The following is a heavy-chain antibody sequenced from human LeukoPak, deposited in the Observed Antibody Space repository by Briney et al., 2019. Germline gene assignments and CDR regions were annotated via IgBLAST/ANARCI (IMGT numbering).Heavy chain of an antibody. CDR3: AKSGCSSSSCPGFL. V-gene: IGHV4-61*02. CDR2: IYTSGTT. D-gene: IGHD2-2*01. Sequence: SETLSLTCTVSGGSISSGYNDWSWIRQPAGKGLEWIGRIYTSGTTNYNPSLKSRLTISQNTSNNQFSLKLRSVTAADTAVYYCAKSGCSSSSCPGFLWGQGTLVTVSS. J-gene: IGHJ4*02. CDR1: GGSISSGYND.